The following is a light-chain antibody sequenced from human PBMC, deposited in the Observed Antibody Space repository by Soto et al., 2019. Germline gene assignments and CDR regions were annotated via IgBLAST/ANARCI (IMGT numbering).Light chain of an antibody. V-gene: IGLV1-40*01. Sequence: QSVLTQPPSVSGAPGQGVTISCAGTSSNIGAGYDVHWYQQVPGKAPNLLIYTNSNRPSGVPDRFSGSKSGTSASLAITGLQAADEADYYCQSYDSSLSAMVFGGGTKLTVL. CDR1: SSNIGAGYD. J-gene: IGLJ3*02. CDR3: QSYDSSLSAMV. CDR2: TNS.